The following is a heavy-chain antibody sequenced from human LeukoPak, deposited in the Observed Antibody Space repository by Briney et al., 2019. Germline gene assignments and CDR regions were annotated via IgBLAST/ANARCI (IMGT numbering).Heavy chain of an antibody. CDR3: ASVWGPNDKYDSIAYYPAD. CDR2: MNPNSGNT. V-gene: IGHV1-8*01. CDR1: GYTFTSYD. Sequence: ASVKVSCKASGYTFTSYDINWVRQATGQGLEWMGWMNPNSGNTGYAQKFQGRVTMTRNTSISTAYMELSSLRSEDTAVYYCASVWGPNDKYDSIAYYPADWGQGTLVTVSS. D-gene: IGHD3-22*01. J-gene: IGHJ4*02.